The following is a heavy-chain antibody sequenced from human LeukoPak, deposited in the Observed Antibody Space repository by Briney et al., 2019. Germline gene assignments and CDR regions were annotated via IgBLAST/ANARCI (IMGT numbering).Heavy chain of an antibody. V-gene: IGHV4-4*07. CDR3: PRDPTLGGYEHFDY. Sequence: SETLSLTCTVSGGSISSYYWSWIRQPAGKGLEWIGRIYTSGSTNYNPSLKSRVTMSVDTSKNQFSLKLTSVTAADTAVYYCPRDPTLGGYEHFDYWGQGTLVTVSS. CDR1: GGSISSYY. J-gene: IGHJ4*02. D-gene: IGHD5-12*01. CDR2: IYTSGST.